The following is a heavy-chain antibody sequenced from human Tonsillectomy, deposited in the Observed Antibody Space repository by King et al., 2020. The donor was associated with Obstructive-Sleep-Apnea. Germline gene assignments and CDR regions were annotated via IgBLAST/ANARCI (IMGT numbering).Heavy chain of an antibody. CDR2: IYYSGST. Sequence: QLQESGPGLVKPSETLSLTCTVSGGSISSSSYYWGWIRQPPGKGLEWIGSIYYSGSTYYNPSLKSRVTISVDTSENQFSLKLSSVTAADTAVYYCARDRSWDFDYWGQGTLVTVSS. CDR3: ARDRSWDFDY. V-gene: IGHV4-39*07. J-gene: IGHJ4*02. CDR1: GGSISSSSYY. D-gene: IGHD6-13*01.